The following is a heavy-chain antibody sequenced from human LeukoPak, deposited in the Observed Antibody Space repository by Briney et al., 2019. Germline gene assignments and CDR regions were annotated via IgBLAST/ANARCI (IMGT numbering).Heavy chain of an antibody. Sequence: SETLSLTCTVSGGSISSGDYYWSWIRQPPGKGLEWIGYIYYSGSTYYNPSLKSRVTISVDTSKNQFSLKLSSVAAADTAVYYCARTRDANAYYYYYGMDVWGQGTTVTVSS. J-gene: IGHJ6*02. CDR3: ARTRDANAYYYYYGMDV. V-gene: IGHV4-30-4*01. CDR2: IYYSGST. CDR1: GGSISSGDYY. D-gene: IGHD2-2*01.